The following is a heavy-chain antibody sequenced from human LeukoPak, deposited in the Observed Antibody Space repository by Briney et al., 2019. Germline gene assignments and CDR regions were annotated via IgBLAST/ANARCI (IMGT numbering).Heavy chain of an antibody. CDR3: ARGVDTAIVSGGYNFFDP. Sequence: PSETLTLTCTVSNDSFNTYYWNWIRQPAGKGLEWIGRIYTTGTTDYNPSLKSRVTMSVDKSKNHFSLKMTSITAADTAVYYCARGVDTAIVSGGYNFFDPWGQGILVTVSS. D-gene: IGHD5-18*01. CDR2: IYTTGTT. CDR1: NDSFNTYY. J-gene: IGHJ5*02. V-gene: IGHV4-4*07.